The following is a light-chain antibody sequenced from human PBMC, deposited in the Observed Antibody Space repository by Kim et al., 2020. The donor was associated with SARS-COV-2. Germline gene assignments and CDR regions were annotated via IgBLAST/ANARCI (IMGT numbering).Light chain of an antibody. CDR3: QQFSKWPLT. CDR2: RAS. CDR1: QTVDRN. J-gene: IGKJ3*01. V-gene: IGKV3-15*01. Sequence: EIVMTQSPATLSVSPGERVTLSCRASQTVDRNLAWYQQKGGQPPRLLIYRASTRATDIPDRFSGSGSGTEFTLTIHSLRSEDSGNYYCQQFSKWPLTFGCGTNVDIK.